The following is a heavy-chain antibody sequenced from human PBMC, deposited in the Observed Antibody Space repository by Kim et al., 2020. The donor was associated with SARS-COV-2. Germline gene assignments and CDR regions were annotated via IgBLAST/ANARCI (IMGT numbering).Heavy chain of an antibody. V-gene: IGHV1-58*01. CDR3: AAAILYRGVNIYGMDV. D-gene: IGHD2-8*01. J-gene: IGHJ6*02. CDR1: GFTFTSSA. Sequence: SVKVSCKASGFTFTSSAVQWVRQARGQRLEWIGWIVVGSGNTNYAQKFQERVTITRDMSTSTAYMELSSLRSEDTAVYYCAAAILYRGVNIYGMDVWGQGTTVTVSS. CDR2: IVVGSGNT.